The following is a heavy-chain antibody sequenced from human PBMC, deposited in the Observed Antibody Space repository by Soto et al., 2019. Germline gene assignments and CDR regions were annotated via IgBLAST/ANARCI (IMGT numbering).Heavy chain of an antibody. CDR2: ISGSGGST. D-gene: IGHD7-27*01. V-gene: IGHV3-23*01. Sequence: GGSLRLSCAASGFTFSSYAMSWVRQAPGKGLEWVSAISGSGGSTYYADSVKGRFTISRDNSKNTLYLQMNSLRAEDTAVYYCAIDQAHWAINWLDPWGQGTLVTVSS. CDR3: AIDQAHWAINWLDP. CDR1: GFTFSSYA. J-gene: IGHJ5*02.